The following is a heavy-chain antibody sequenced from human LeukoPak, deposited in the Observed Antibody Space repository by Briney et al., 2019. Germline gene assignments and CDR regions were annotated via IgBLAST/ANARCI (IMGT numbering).Heavy chain of an antibody. CDR2: IYSSGTT. CDR1: GGSIKNYF. Sequence: SSETLSPTCTVSGGSIKNYFWNWVRRPPGKGLEWIGYIYSSGTTYYNPSLESRLTISLDTSKNHFSLQLSSVTAADTAVYYCARSDYGGNSAAFGVWGQGTMVTVSS. CDR3: ARSDYGGNSAAFGV. J-gene: IGHJ3*01. V-gene: IGHV4-59*01. D-gene: IGHD4-23*01.